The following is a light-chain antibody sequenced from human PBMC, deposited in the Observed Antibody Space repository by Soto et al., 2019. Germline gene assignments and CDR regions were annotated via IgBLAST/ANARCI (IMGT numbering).Light chain of an antibody. CDR1: QDISSY. CDR3: QQLNNYPRT. J-gene: IGKJ1*01. V-gene: IGKV1-9*01. CDR2: TAS. Sequence: DIHLTQSPSFLSASIGDRVTITFLASQDISSYLAWYQLKPGKAPKLLISTASTLQSGVPSRFSGSGSGTEFTLTISSLQPEDFATYYCQQLNNYPRTFGQGTKVDI.